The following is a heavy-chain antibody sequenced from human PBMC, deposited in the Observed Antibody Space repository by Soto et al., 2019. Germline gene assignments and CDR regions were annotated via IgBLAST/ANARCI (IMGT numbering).Heavy chain of an antibody. CDR2: IWYDGSNK. CDR3: ARDPGFRVYYVDV. Sequence: GGSLRLSCAASGFTFSSYGMHWVRQAPGKGLEWVAVIWYDGSNKYYAVSVKGRFTISRDNSKNTLYLQMNSLRAEDTAVYYCARDPGFRVYYVDVWGKGPRVTVSS. D-gene: IGHD3-10*01. V-gene: IGHV3-33*01. CDR1: GFTFSSYG. J-gene: IGHJ6*03.